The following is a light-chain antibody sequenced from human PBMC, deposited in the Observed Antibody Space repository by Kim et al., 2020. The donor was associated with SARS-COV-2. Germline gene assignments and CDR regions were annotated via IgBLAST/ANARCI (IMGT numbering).Light chain of an antibody. Sequence: DIQMTQSPSSLSASVGDRVTVTCQASQDISHHLNWYQQKPGKAPKLLIYDASNLETGVPSRFSGSGSGTDFTFTISSLQPEDIATYYCQQYDNLPLNFGGGTKVEIK. J-gene: IGKJ4*01. CDR2: DAS. V-gene: IGKV1-33*01. CDR1: QDISHH. CDR3: QQYDNLPLN.